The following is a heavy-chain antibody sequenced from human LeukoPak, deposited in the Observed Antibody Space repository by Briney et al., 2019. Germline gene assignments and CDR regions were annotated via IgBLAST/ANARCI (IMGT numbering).Heavy chain of an antibody. D-gene: IGHD4-17*01. V-gene: IGHV1-2*04. CDR3: AREVPNGDYSSSFDY. CDR2: INPNSGGT. CDR1: GYIFTDYH. J-gene: IGHJ4*02. Sequence: ASVKVSRKASGYIFTDYHMHWVRQAPGQGLEWMGWINPNSGGTNYAQKFQGWVTMTRDTSISTAYMELSRLRSDDTAVYYCAREVPNGDYSSSFDYWGQGTLVTVSS.